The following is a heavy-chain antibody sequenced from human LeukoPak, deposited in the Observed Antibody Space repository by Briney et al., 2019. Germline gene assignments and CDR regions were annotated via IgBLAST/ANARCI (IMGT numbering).Heavy chain of an antibody. V-gene: IGHV1-18*01. Sequence: ASVKVSCKASGYTFTSYGISWVGPAPGQGLEWMGWISAYNGNTNYAQKLQGRVTMTTDTSTSTAYMELRSLRSDDTAVYYCARLGYYDSSGYFELDYWGQGTLVTVSS. CDR2: ISAYNGNT. D-gene: IGHD3-22*01. CDR3: ARLGYYDSSGYFELDY. J-gene: IGHJ4*02. CDR1: GYTFTSYG.